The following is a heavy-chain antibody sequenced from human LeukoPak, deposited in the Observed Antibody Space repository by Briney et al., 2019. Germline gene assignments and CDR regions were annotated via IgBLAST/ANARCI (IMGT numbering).Heavy chain of an antibody. Sequence: SETLSLTCAVYGGSFSGYYWSWVRHRPPQGLEWIGEINHSGSTNNNASPTRRVTIPVATAKTKYSLKLSLVTATDTAAYYCARLYTVTTLLAFGVRGQGSMVTVAS. CDR3: ARLYTVTTLLAFGV. V-gene: IGHV4-34*01. J-gene: IGHJ3*01. CDR2: INHSGST. CDR1: GGSFSGYY. D-gene: IGHD4-11*01.